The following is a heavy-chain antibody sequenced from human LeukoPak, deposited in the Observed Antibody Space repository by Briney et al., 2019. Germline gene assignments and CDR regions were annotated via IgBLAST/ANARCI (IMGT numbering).Heavy chain of an antibody. V-gene: IGHV1-69*13. CDR1: GGTFSSYA. J-gene: IGHJ3*02. CDR2: IIPIFGTA. Sequence: VASVKVSCKASGGTFSSYATSWVRQAPGQGLEWMGGIIPIFGTANYAQKFQGRVTITADESTSTAYMELSSLRSEDTAVYYCATVGRRYNWNVAYAFDIWGQGTMVTVSS. D-gene: IGHD1-20*01. CDR3: ATVGRRYNWNVAYAFDI.